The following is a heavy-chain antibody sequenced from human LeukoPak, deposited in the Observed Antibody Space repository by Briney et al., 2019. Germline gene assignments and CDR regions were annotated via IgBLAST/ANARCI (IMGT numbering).Heavy chain of an antibody. V-gene: IGHV1-2*02. CDR3: ARDYYDSSIAD. Sequence: ASVKVSCKASGYTFTCYYMHWVRQAPGQGLEWMGWINPNSGGTNYAQKFQGRVTMTRDTSISTAYMKLSRLRSDDTAVYYCARDYYDSSIADWGQGTLVTVSS. CDR2: INPNSGGT. D-gene: IGHD3-22*01. J-gene: IGHJ1*01. CDR1: GYTFTCYY.